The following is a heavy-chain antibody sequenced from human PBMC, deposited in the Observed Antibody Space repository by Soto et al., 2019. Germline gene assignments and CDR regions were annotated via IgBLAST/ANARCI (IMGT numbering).Heavy chain of an antibody. CDR2: IYHSGNT. D-gene: IGHD1-20*01. V-gene: IGHV4-38-2*01. CDR3: ARAIDINGIDY. CDR1: GYSISLGYY. Sequence: PETLSVTCAVSGYSISLGYYWGWIRQPPGKGLEWIGSIYHSGNTYYNPSLKSRVSISLDKSKNHFSLELTSVTAADTAVYFCARAIDINGIDYWGQGSLVIVSS. J-gene: IGHJ4*02.